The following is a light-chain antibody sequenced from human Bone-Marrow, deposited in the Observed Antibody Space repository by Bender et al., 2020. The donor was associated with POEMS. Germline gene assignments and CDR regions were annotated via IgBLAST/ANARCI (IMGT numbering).Light chain of an antibody. CDR1: NLGSKS. CDR3: QVWDRSSYDDYV. CDR2: DNN. J-gene: IGLJ1*01. V-gene: IGLV3-21*02. Sequence: SYVLTQEPWQSVAPGHTARLTCGGHNLGSKSVQWYQLRPGQAPALVVYDNNQRPSEIPERFSGANSGNTATLTITAVEGGDEADYYCQVWDRSSYDDYVFGSGTKLTVL.